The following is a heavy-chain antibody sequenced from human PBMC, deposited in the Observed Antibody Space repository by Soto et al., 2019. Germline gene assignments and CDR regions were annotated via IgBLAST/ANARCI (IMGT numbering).Heavy chain of an antibody. CDR3: ARCRSNDSNGYYYSWFDP. D-gene: IGHD3-22*01. CDR1: GGSISSSSYY. Sequence: SETLSLTCTVSGGSISSSSYYWGWIRQPPGKGLEWIGSIYYSESTYYNPSLKSRVTISVDTSKNQFSLSLSSVTAADTAVYYCARCRSNDSNGYYYSWFDPWGQGTQVTVSS. V-gene: IGHV4-39*01. J-gene: IGHJ5*01. CDR2: IYYSEST.